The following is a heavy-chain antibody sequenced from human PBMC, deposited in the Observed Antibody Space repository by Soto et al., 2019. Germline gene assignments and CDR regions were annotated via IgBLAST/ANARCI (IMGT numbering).Heavy chain of an antibody. V-gene: IGHV3-64D*08. J-gene: IGHJ5*02. D-gene: IGHD1-1*01. CDR2: ISSNGGST. CDR1: GFTFSSYA. CDR3: VKDLSRKRISALFDP. Sequence: PGGSLRLSRSASGFTFSSYAMHWVRQAPGKGLEYVSAISSNGGSTYYADSVKGRFTISRDNSKNTLYLQMSSLRAEDTAVYYCVKDLSRKRISALFDPWGQGTLVTVSS.